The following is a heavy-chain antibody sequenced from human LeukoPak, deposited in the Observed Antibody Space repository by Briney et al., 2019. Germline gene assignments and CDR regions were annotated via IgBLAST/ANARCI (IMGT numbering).Heavy chain of an antibody. CDR2: IYTSGST. D-gene: IGHD3-3*01. V-gene: IGHV4-4*07. CDR1: GGSISSYY. J-gene: IGHJ4*02. CDR3: ARDSVYDPSIETHY. Sequence: PSETLSLTCTVSGGSISSYYWSWIRQPAGKGLEWIGRIYTSGSTNYNPSLKSRVTISVDTSKNQFSLKLSSVTAADTAVYYCARDSVYDPSIETHYWGQGTLVTVSS.